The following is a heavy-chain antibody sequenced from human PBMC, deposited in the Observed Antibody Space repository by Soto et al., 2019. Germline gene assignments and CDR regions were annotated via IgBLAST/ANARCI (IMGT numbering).Heavy chain of an antibody. J-gene: IGHJ4*02. CDR1: GFTFSSFA. CDR2: ISGSGDAT. Sequence: EVQLLESGGGLVQPGGSLRLSCAASGFTFSSFAMTWVRQASVKGLEWVSAISGSGDATYHADSVKGRFTISRDNSKNTLYLQMNSLSAEDTAIYYCAMGHYYDSSGYYYWGQGTLVTVSS. CDR3: AMGHYYDSSGYYY. D-gene: IGHD3-22*01. V-gene: IGHV3-23*01.